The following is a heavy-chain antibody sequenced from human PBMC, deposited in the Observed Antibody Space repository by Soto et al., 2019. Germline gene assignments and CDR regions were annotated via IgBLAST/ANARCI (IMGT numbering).Heavy chain of an antibody. V-gene: IGHV3-23*01. CDR1: GFTFSSYA. CDR3: AKDLTMVRGASPFDY. D-gene: IGHD3-10*01. CDR2: ISGSGGST. Sequence: GGSLRLSCAASGFTFSSYAMSWVRQAPGKGLEWVSAISGSGGSTYYADSVKGRFTISRDNSKNTLYLQMNSLRAEDTAVYYCAKDLTMVRGASPFDYWGQGTLVTVSS. J-gene: IGHJ4*02.